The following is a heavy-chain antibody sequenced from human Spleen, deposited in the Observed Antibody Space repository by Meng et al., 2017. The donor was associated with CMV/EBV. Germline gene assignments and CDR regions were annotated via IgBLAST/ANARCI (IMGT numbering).Heavy chain of an antibody. Sequence: GESLKISCAASGFTISSYWMHWVRQAPGKGLEWVSSISSSNSFTYYADSVKGRFTISRDNAKSSLYLQMNSLRAEDTAVYYCARDLIAAAAWIQWGQGTLVTVSS. CDR3: ARDLIAAAAWIQ. CDR1: GFTISSYW. V-gene: IGHV3-21*01. CDR2: ISSSNSFT. J-gene: IGHJ4*02. D-gene: IGHD6-13*01.